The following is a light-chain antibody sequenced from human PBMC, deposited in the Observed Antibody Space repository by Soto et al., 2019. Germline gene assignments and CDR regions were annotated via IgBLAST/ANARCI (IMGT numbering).Light chain of an antibody. Sequence: EIVMTQSPDTLSVSPGERATLSCRASQSVSSNLAWYQQKPGQAPRLLIYDASTRATGIPARFSGSGSGTEFTLTISSLQSEDFAVYYCQQYNNWPPWTFGQGNKVEIK. CDR1: QSVSSN. V-gene: IGKV3-15*01. J-gene: IGKJ1*01. CDR3: QQYNNWPPWT. CDR2: DAS.